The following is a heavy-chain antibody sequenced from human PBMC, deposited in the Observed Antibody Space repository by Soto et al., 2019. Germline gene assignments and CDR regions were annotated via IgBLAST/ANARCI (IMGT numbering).Heavy chain of an antibody. CDR3: ARVRQDCSATSCYLDP. D-gene: IGHD2-2*01. CDR1: GGSISSSNW. V-gene: IGHV4-4*02. J-gene: IGHJ5*02. CDR2: MHHSGTT. Sequence: PSETLSLTCSVSGGSISSSNWWHWVRQPPGKGLEWIGEMHHSGTTNYNPSLKSRVAISVDKSKNQFSLKLNSVTAADTAVYYCARVRQDCSATSCYLDPWGQGTLVTVSS.